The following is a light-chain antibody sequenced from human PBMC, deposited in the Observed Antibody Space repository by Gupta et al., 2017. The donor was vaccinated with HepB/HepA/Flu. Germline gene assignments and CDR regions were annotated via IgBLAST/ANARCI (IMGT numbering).Light chain of an antibody. V-gene: IGLV1-40*01. J-gene: IGLJ3*02. Sequence: QSVLTQPPSVSGAPGQRVTIPCTGSRSNIGAGYDVHWYQQLPGTAPKVLIYGNNNRPSGVPDRFSGSKSGTSASLAITGLQAEDETDYYCQSYDSSLSGWVFGGGTKLTVL. CDR3: QSYDSSLSGWV. CDR1: RSNIGAGYD. CDR2: GNN.